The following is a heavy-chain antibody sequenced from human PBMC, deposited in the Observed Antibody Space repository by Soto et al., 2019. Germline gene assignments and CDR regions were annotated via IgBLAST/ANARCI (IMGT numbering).Heavy chain of an antibody. D-gene: IGHD3-16*01. Sequence: QITLKESGPTLVKPTQTLTLTCTFSGFSLTTNGVSVGWIRQPPGKALEWLAFIYWDDDERYSPSLKSRLTITKETAKNHVVLTMTSMDPLDTVTYYCGNRLVNPDMLNYWGQGTLVTVSS. CDR1: GFSLTTNGVS. CDR2: IYWDDDE. V-gene: IGHV2-5*02. CDR3: GNRLVNPDMLNY. J-gene: IGHJ4*02.